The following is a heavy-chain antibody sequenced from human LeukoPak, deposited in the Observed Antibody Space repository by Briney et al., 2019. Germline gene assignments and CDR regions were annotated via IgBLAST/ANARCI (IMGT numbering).Heavy chain of an antibody. CDR3: ARLGNLYITMIVVVITTFDY. Sequence: PSETLSLTCTVSGGSISSYYWIWIRQPPGKGLEWIGYIYTSGSTNYNPSLKSRVTISVDTSKNQFSLKLSSVTAADTAVYYCARLGNLYITMIVVVITTFDYWGQGTLVTVSS. V-gene: IGHV4-4*09. CDR2: IYTSGST. CDR1: GGSISSYY. J-gene: IGHJ4*02. D-gene: IGHD3-22*01.